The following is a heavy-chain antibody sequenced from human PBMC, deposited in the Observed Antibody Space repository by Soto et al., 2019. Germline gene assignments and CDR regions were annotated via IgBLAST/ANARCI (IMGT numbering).Heavy chain of an antibody. CDR2: ISYDGSNK. D-gene: IGHD6-13*01. CDR1: GFTFSSYG. Sequence: GGSLRLSCAASGFTFSSYGMHWVRQAPGKGLEWVAVISYDGSNKYYADSVKGRFTISRDNSKNTLYLQMNSLRAEDTAVYYCARVIAAARKYNWFDPWGQGTLVTVSS. CDR3: ARVIAAARKYNWFDP. V-gene: IGHV3-30*03. J-gene: IGHJ5*02.